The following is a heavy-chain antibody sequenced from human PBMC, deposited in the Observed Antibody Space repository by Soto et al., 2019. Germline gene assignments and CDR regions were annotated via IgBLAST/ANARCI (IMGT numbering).Heavy chain of an antibody. Sequence: EVQLLESGGGLVQPGGSLRLSCAASGFTFSSYAMSWVRQAPGKGLEWVSLISGSGNRIYYPDSVKGRFTISRDNSKNTLYLQMNSLRAEDTAVYYCAKDGRVGTTTELDYWGQGTLVTVSS. D-gene: IGHD1-26*01. CDR2: ISGSGNRI. J-gene: IGHJ4*02. V-gene: IGHV3-23*01. CDR3: AKDGRVGTTTELDY. CDR1: GFTFSSYA.